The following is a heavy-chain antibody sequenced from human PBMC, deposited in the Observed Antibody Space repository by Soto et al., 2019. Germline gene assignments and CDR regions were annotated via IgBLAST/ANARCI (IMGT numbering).Heavy chain of an antibody. CDR3: ATDPIQWSRYYYGMDV. CDR2: ISGSGGST. CDR1: GFTFSSYA. D-gene: IGHD5-12*01. V-gene: IGHV3-23*01. J-gene: IGHJ6*02. Sequence: GGSLRLSCAASGFTFSSYAMSWVRQAPGKGLEWVSAISGSGGSTYYADSVKGRFTISRDNSKNTLYLQMNSLRAEDTAVYYCATDPIQWSRYYYGMDVWGQGTTVTVSS.